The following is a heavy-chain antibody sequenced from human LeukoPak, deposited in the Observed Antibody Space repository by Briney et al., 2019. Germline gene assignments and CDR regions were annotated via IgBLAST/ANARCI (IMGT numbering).Heavy chain of an antibody. V-gene: IGHV4-34*01. Sequence: SSETLSLTCAVYGGSFSGYYWSWIRQPPGKGLEWIGEINHSGSTNYNPSLKSRVTISVDTSKNQFSLKLSSVTAADTAVYYCARGQRRYFDWYYYWGQGTLVTVS. CDR2: INHSGST. J-gene: IGHJ4*02. CDR1: GGSFSGYY. CDR3: ARGQRRYFDWYYY. D-gene: IGHD3-9*01.